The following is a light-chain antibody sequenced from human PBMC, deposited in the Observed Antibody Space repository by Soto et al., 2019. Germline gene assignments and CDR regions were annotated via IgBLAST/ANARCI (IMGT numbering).Light chain of an antibody. CDR3: SSFTSSFTFD. CDR2: EVT. V-gene: IGLV2-14*01. CDR1: RSDVGAYNY. Sequence: QSALTQPASVSGSPGQSIAISCTGTRSDVGAYNYVSWYQQHPGKAPKLMISEVTNRPSGVSDRFSGSKTSNTASLTISGLQVEDEADSYCSSFTSSFTFDFGTGTKVTVL. J-gene: IGLJ1*01.